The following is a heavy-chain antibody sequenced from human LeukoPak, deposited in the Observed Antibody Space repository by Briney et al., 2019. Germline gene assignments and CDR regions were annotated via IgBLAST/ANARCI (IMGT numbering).Heavy chain of an antibody. V-gene: IGHV5-51*01. CDR2: IYPGDSDT. CDR3: ARLGTSATYFDF. Sequence: GESLKISCKGSGFSFTTYWIGWVRQLPGKGLEWMGIIYPGDSDTRYSPTFQGQVTISADKSISTAYLQWSSLTASDTAMYYCARLGTSATYFDFWGQGTLVTVSS. D-gene: IGHD2-15*01. CDR1: GFSFTTYW. J-gene: IGHJ4*02.